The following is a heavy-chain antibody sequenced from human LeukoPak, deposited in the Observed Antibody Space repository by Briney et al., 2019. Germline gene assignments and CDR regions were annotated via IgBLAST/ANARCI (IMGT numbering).Heavy chain of an antibody. Sequence: GGSLRLSCVAAGFSFSSFVMSRVRQAPGKGLEWVSAISSNPAGRTYYADSVKGRFSISRDDSRNTVYLQMNSLRAEDTALYYCTKESPYYSDRDYYFHYWGQGTLVTVSS. V-gene: IGHV3-23*01. D-gene: IGHD3-22*01. J-gene: IGHJ4*02. CDR2: ISSNPAGRT. CDR1: GFSFSSFV. CDR3: TKESPYYSDRDYYFHY.